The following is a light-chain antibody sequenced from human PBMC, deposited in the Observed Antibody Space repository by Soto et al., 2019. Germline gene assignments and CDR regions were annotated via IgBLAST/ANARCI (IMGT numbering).Light chain of an antibody. CDR1: SSDVGGYNY. V-gene: IGLV2-14*03. Sequence: QSALTQPASVSGSPGQSITISCTGTSSDVGGYNYVSWYQHHPGKAPKLMIYDVSNRPSGVSNRFSGSKSGNTASLAISGLQAEDEADYYCCSYTSSTTLVFGGGTQLTVL. CDR2: DVS. CDR3: CSYTSSTTLV. J-gene: IGLJ2*01.